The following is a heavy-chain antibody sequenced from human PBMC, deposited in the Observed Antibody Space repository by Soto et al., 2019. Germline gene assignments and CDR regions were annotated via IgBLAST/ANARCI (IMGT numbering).Heavy chain of an antibody. CDR2: ISYDGSSQ. CDR1: GFMFSKYG. CDR3: ARDAIASVFDC. J-gene: IGHJ4*02. V-gene: IGHV3-33*01. Sequence: QVLLVEAGGGVVQPGMSLRLSCVASGFMFSKYGIHWVRQAPGKGLEWVGFISYDGSSQYYSDSVKGRLTISIDNSKNTVYLQMNSLRVEDKSVYYCARDAIASVFDCWGQGTLVSVSS.